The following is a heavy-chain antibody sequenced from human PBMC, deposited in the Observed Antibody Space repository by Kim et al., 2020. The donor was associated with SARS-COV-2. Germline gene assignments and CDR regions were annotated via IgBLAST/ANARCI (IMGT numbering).Heavy chain of an antibody. D-gene: IGHD6-13*01. CDR1: GGSISSSSYY. CDR2: IYYSGST. Sequence: SETLSLTCTVSGGSISSSSYYWGWIRQPPGKGLEWIGSIYYSGSTYYNPSLKSRVTISVDTSKNQFSLKLSSVTAADTAVYYCARLSGRQQPIFDPWGQGTLVTVSS. J-gene: IGHJ5*02. V-gene: IGHV4-39*01. CDR3: ARLSGRQQPIFDP.